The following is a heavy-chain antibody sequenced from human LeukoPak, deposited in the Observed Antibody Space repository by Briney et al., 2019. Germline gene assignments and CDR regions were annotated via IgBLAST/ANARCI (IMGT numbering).Heavy chain of an antibody. CDR2: IYYSGST. J-gene: IGHJ3*02. D-gene: IGHD5-12*01. V-gene: IGHV4-39*01. CDR1: GGSISSSSYY. CDR3: ARRQNSGYDLGDDAFDI. Sequence: SETLSLTCTVSGGSISSSSYYWGWIRQPPGKGLEWIGSIYYSGSTYYNPSLKSRVTISVDTSKNQFSLKLSSVTAADTAVYYCARRQNSGYDLGDDAFDIWGQGTMVTVSS.